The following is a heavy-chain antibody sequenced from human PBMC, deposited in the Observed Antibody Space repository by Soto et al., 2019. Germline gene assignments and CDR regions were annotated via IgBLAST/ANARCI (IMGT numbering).Heavy chain of an antibody. V-gene: IGHV1-69*13. CDR1: GCTFSSYA. D-gene: IGHD2-15*01. CDR2: IIPIFGTA. Sequence: SVKVSCKPSGCTFSSYAISWVRQAPGQGLEWMGGIIPIFGTANYAQKFQGRVTITADESTSTAYMELSSLRSEDTAVYYCAREDCSGGSCYGYWGQGTLVTVSS. CDR3: AREDCSGGSCYGY. J-gene: IGHJ4*02.